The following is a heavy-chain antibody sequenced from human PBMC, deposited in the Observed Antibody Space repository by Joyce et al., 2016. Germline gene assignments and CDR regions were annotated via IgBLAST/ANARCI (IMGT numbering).Heavy chain of an antibody. CDR1: GFTFTCYY. CDR2: IKIEKGDT. Sequence: QVQLVQSGTEVKKPGASVRVSCKASGFTFTCYYMNCVRLAPGQGLEIMGWIKIEKGDTHATQNFQSPVTMTSDTSINTAIMKVSRLGSHDTAFYYCAREGLPHRGFYYWLLVILFTVSS. J-gene: IGHJ4*02. CDR3: AREGLPHRGFYY. V-gene: IGHV1-2*02.